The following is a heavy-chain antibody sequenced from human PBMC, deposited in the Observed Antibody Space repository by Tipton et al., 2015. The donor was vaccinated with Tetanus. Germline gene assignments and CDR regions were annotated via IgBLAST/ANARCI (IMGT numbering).Heavy chain of an antibody. CDR1: GGSFNDYY. V-gene: IGHV3-23*01. CDR3: VKDINWFPDN. J-gene: IGHJ4*02. Sequence: LSLTCTVYGGSFNDYYWSWIRQPPGKGLEWVSAISGSGGSTYYADSVKGRFTISRDNSKNTLYLQMNSLRAEDTAVYYCVKDINWFPDNWGQGALVTVSS. D-gene: IGHD3-9*01. CDR2: ISGSGGST.